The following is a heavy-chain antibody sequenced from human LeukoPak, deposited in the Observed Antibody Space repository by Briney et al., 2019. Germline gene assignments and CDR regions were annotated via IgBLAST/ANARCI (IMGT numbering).Heavy chain of an antibody. CDR2: ISAYNGNT. D-gene: IGHD3-10*01. J-gene: IGHJ4*02. V-gene: IGHV1-18*01. CDR1: GYTFTTYG. Sequence: ASVKVSCKASGYTFTTYGISWVRQAPGQGLEWMGWISAYNGNTNYAQKFQGRVTMTTDTSTSTAYMELRSLRSDDTAVYYCARDWGMVRGVKHDYWGQGTLVTVSS. CDR3: ARDWGMVRGVKHDY.